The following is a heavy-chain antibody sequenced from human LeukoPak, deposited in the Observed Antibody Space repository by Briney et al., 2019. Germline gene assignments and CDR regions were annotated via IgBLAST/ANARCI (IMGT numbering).Heavy chain of an antibody. CDR1: GGTFSSYA. CDR3: ARGEDDFWSGSIDY. J-gene: IGHJ4*02. D-gene: IGHD3-3*01. CDR2: IIPILGIA. V-gene: IGHV1-69*04. Sequence: GASVKVSCKASGGTFSSYAISWVRQAPGQGLEWMGRIIPILGIANYAQKFQGRVTITADKSTSTAYMELSSLRSDDTAVYYCARGEDDFWSGSIDYWGQGTQVTVSS.